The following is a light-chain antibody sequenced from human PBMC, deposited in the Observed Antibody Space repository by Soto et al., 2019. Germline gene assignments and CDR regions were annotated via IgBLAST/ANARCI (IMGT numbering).Light chain of an antibody. V-gene: IGKV3-11*01. J-gene: IGKJ5*01. CDR2: DAS. CDR1: QGVSSN. CDR3: LQRSGWLRT. Sequence: ENVLTQSPATLSLSPGERATLSCRASQGVSSNLAWYQQKPGQAPRLLICDASFRAAGIPARFSGSGAGTDFTLTISSLEPEDFAVYYCLQRSGWLRTFGQGTRLEIK.